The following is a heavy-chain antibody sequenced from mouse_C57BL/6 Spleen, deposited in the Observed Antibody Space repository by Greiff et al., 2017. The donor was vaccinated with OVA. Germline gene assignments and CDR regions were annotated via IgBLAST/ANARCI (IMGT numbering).Heavy chain of an antibody. CDR2: IDPSDSYT. J-gene: IGHJ4*01. CDR3: ARAGYDPYAMDY. D-gene: IGHD2-10*02. V-gene: IGHV1-50*01. CDR1: GYTFTSYW. Sequence: QQPGAELVKPGASVKLSCKASGYTFTSYWMQWVKQRPGQGLEWIGEIDPSDSYTNYNQKFKGKATLTVDTSSSTAYMQLSSLTSEDSAVYYCARAGYDPYAMDYWGQGTSVTVSS.